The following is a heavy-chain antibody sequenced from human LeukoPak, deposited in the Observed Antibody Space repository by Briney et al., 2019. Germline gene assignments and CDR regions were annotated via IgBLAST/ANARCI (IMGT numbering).Heavy chain of an antibody. J-gene: IGHJ4*02. CDR1: VYTFTGYY. Sequence: GASVNVSCKSSVYTFTGYYMHWVRQAPGQGLEWMGWINPNSGGINYAQKFQGRVTMTRDTSISTAYMELSRLRSDDTAVYYCARDPLQWLVQYYFDYWGQGTLVTVSS. CDR2: INPNSGGI. CDR3: ARDPLQWLVQYYFDY. V-gene: IGHV1-2*02. D-gene: IGHD6-19*01.